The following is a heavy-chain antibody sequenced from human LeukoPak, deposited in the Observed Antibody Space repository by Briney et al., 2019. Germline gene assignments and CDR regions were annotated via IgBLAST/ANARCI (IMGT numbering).Heavy chain of an antibody. J-gene: IGHJ3*02. D-gene: IGHD3-10*01. Sequence: PGGSLRLSCAASGFTFSSYAMSWVRQAPGKGLEWVAAISGSGGSTYYADSVKGRFTISRDNSKNMLYLQMNSLRAEDGAVYYCAKDRHAREIGWFGEFLAAFDIWGQGTMVTVSS. CDR2: ISGSGGST. V-gene: IGHV3-23*01. CDR3: AKDRHAREIGWFGEFLAAFDI. CDR1: GFTFSSYA.